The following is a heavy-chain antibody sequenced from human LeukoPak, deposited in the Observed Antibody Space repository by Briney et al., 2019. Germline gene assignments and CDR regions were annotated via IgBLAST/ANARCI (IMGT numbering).Heavy chain of an antibody. CDR3: ARXHWYGFSDYFDY. D-gene: IGHD6-13*01. CDR1: GYTFTGYY. CDR2: INPNSGGT. V-gene: IGHV1-2*02. Sequence: GASVKVSCKASGYTFTGYYMHWVRQAPGQGLEWMGWINPNSGGTNYAQKFQGRVTMTRDTSISTAYMELSRLRSDDTAVYYCARXHWYGFSDYFDYWGQGTLVTVSS. J-gene: IGHJ4*02.